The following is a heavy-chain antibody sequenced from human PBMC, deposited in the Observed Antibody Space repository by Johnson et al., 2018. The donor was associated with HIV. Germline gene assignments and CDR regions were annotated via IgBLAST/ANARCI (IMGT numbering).Heavy chain of an antibody. CDR3: AREWLYGFDI. V-gene: IGHV3-13*01. J-gene: IGHJ3*02. Sequence: VQLVESGGGLVQPGGSLRLSCAASGFTFSSYDMHWVRQATGKGLEWVSAIGTAGDTYYPGSVKGRFTISREDAKSSLYLQMNSLRVEDTAVYYCAREWLYGFDIWGQGTMVTVSS. CDR2: IGTAGDT. D-gene: IGHD5-24*01. CDR1: GFTFSSYD.